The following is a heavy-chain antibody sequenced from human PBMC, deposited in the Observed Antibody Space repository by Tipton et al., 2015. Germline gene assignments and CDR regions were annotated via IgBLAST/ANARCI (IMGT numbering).Heavy chain of an antibody. CDR3: VKDMTGTTFPPRFEY. V-gene: IGHV3-9*01. CDR1: GFIFDDSA. CDR2: ISWSSGSI. Sequence: SLRLSCVASGFIFDDSALHWVRQTPGKGLEWVSGISWSSGSIGYADSVKGRFTISRDNAKKSLYPQMSSLRAEDTALYYCVKDMTGTTFPPRFEYWGQGALVTVSS. D-gene: IGHD2/OR15-2a*01. J-gene: IGHJ4*02.